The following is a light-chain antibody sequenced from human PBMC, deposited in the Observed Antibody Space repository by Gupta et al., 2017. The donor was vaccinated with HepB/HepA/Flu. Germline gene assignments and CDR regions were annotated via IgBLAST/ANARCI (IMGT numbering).Light chain of an antibody. CDR2: EVS. CDR1: SSDVGSYNL. J-gene: IGLJ2*01. CDR3: CSYAGRSAVV. Sequence: QSAPTQPASVSGSPGQSITISCTGTSSDVGSYNLVSWYQQHPGKAPKLMIYEVSKRPSGVSNRFSGSKSGNTASLTISGLQAEDEADYCCCSYAGRSAVVFGGGTKLTVL. V-gene: IGLV2-23*02.